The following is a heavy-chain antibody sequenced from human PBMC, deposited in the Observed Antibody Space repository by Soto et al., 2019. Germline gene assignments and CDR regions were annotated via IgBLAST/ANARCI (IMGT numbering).Heavy chain of an antibody. Sequence: EVQLLESGGGLVQPGGSLRLSCAASGFTFSSYAMSWVRQAPGKGLEWVSAISGSGGSTYYADSVKGRFTISRDNSKNTLYLQMNSLRAEDTAVYYCAKVGVVWTTGTIWYFDLWGRGTLVTVSS. D-gene: IGHD3-3*01. CDR1: GFTFSSYA. J-gene: IGHJ2*01. CDR2: ISGSGGST. CDR3: AKVGVVWTTGTIWYFDL. V-gene: IGHV3-23*01.